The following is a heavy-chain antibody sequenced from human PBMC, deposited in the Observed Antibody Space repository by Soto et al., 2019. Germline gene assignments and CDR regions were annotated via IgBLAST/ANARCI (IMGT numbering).Heavy chain of an antibody. CDR2: ISGSGGST. Sequence: LRLSCAASGFTFSSYAMSWVRQAPGKGLEWVSAISGSGGSTYYADSVKGRFTISRDNSKNTLYLQMNSLRAEDTAVYYCAKVWVDCSGGSCSDYWGQGTLVTVSS. CDR3: AKVWVDCSGGSCSDY. J-gene: IGHJ4*02. D-gene: IGHD2-15*01. V-gene: IGHV3-23*01. CDR1: GFTFSSYA.